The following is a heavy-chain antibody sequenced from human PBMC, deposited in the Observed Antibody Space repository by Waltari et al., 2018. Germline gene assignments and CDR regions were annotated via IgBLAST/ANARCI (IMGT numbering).Heavy chain of an antibody. D-gene: IGHD6-13*01. V-gene: IGHV1-69*08. CDR2: SIPNLGIP. Sequence: QVQLVQSGAEVKKPGSSVKVSCKASGGTFSSYTISWVRQAPGQGLEWMGRSIPNLGIPNYAQKFQGRVTITADKATSTAYMALSSLRSEDTAVYYCARDRRETRIAAAASPFDYWGQGTLVTVSS. CDR3: ARDRRETRIAAAASPFDY. CDR1: GGTFSSYT. J-gene: IGHJ4*02.